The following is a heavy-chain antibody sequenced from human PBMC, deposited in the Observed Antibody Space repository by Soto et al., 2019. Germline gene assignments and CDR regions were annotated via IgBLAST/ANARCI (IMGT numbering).Heavy chain of an antibody. V-gene: IGHV1-69*05. Sequence: SVKVSCKASGGTFSSYAISWVRQAPGQGLEWMGGIIAIYGTANYAQKFQGRVTITTDASTSTAYMELSSLRSDDTAVYYCARIIGLRRGYASYWGQGTLVTVFS. CDR3: ARIIGLRRGYASY. J-gene: IGHJ4*02. CDR2: IIAIYGTA. CDR1: GGTFSSYA. D-gene: IGHD3-16*01.